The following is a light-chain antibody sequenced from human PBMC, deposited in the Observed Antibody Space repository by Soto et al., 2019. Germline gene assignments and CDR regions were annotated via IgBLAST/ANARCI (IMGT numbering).Light chain of an antibody. J-gene: IGKJ4*01. CDR3: QQYGSAPST. CDR2: GAS. Sequence: EIVLTQSPGTLSLSPGDRTTLSCRASKSAGSNYLAWYQRKPGQAPRLLIYGASNRATGIPDTFSGSGSGTDFTLTISRLEPEDFAVYYCQQYGSAPSTFGGGTKVEIK. V-gene: IGKV3-20*01. CDR1: KSAGSNY.